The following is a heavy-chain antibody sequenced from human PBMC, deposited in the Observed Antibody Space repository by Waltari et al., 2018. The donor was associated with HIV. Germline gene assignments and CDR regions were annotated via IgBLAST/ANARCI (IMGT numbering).Heavy chain of an antibody. CDR1: GFTFSSYW. Sequence: EVQLVESGGGLVQPGGSLRLSCAASGFTFSSYWMIWVRQAPGKGLVWVSRINSDGSITSHADSVKGRFTISRDNARNTLYLQMNSLGAEDTAMYYCAKGGTSGYTFGFGRWGQGTLVTVSS. CDR2: INSDGSIT. V-gene: IGHV3-74*01. CDR3: AKGGTSGYTFGFGR. J-gene: IGHJ1*01. D-gene: IGHD5-18*01.